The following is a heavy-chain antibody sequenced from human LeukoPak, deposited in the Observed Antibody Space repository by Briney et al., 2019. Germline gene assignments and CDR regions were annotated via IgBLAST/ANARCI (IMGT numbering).Heavy chain of an antibody. CDR1: GLTFSNAW. J-gene: IGHJ4*02. CDR3: TTDRASGWLPLVF. V-gene: IGHV3-15*01. D-gene: IGHD3-22*01. Sequence: KPGGSLRLSCAASGLTFSNAWMSWVRQAPGKGLEWLARIKSATDGATIHYAAPVKGRFTISRDDSKDTLYLQMDSLKIEDTAVYFCTTDRASGWLPLVFWGQGTLVTVSS. CDR2: IKSATDGATI.